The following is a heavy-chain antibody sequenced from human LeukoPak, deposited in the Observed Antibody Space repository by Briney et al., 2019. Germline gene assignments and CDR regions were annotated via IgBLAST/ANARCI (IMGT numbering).Heavy chain of an antibody. CDR3: ARDSSGRDGYNYDFDY. V-gene: IGHV3-21*01. Sequence: GSLRLSCAASGFTFSSYSMNWVRQAPGKGLEWVSSISSSSSYIYYADSVKGRFTISRDNAKNSLYLQMNSLRAEDTAVYYCARDSSGRDGYNYDFDYWGQGTLVTVSS. CDR1: GFTFSSYS. CDR2: ISSSSSYI. D-gene: IGHD5-24*01. J-gene: IGHJ4*02.